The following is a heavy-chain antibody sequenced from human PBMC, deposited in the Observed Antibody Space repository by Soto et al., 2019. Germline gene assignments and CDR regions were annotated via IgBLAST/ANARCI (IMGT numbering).Heavy chain of an antibody. CDR3: AKAPRPGYRSGWLSPSYYYYGMDV. Sequence: GGSLRLSCAASGFTFSSYAMSWVRQAPGKGLEWVGSISCSGGSTYYAYSVKGRFTISIDNSKNTLYLQMNSLIAEDTAVYYCAKAPRPGYRSGWLSPSYYYYGMDVWGQWXTVTGSS. V-gene: IGHV3-23*01. CDR2: ISCSGGST. J-gene: IGHJ6*02. D-gene: IGHD6-19*01. CDR1: GFTFSSYA.